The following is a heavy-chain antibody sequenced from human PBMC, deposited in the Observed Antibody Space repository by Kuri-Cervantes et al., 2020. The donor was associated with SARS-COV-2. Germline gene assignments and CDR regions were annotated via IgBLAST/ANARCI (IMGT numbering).Heavy chain of an antibody. Sequence: GESLKISCAASGFTFSSYSMNWVRQAPGKGLEWVSSISSSSSYIYYADSVRGRFTISRDNAKNYLYLQMNSLRAGDTAVYYCARDRIAAAGDYYYYMDVRGKGTTVTVSS. V-gene: IGHV3-21*01. CDR2: ISSSSSYI. CDR3: ARDRIAAAGDYYYYMDV. J-gene: IGHJ6*03. D-gene: IGHD6-13*01. CDR1: GFTFSSYS.